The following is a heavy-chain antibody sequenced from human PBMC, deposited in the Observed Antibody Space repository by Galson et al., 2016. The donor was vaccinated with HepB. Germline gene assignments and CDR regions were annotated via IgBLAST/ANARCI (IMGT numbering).Heavy chain of an antibody. V-gene: IGHV3-13*01. CDR3: ARALLGGGAGGSDTVAVPSAMDH. CDR1: GFIFSDYD. J-gene: IGHJ4*02. CDR2: IDSAGDT. D-gene: IGHD2-2*01. Sequence: SLRLSCAASGFIFSDYDMHWVRQVTGKSLEWVSAIDSAGDTFYPGSVKGRFTISRENAKNPLYLQMNGLRAGDKAVYYCARALLGGGAGGSDTVAVPSAMDHWGQGTLVTVSS.